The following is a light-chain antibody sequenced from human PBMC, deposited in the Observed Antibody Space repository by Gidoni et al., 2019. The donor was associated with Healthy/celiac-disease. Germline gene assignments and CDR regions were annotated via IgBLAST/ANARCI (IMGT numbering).Light chain of an antibody. CDR2: EVS. CDR3: SSYAGSNTSYV. CDR1: SSDVGGYNY. Sequence: QSALTQPPSAPGSPGQSVTISCTGTSSDVGGYNYVSWYQQHPDKAPKLMIYEVSKRPSGVPDRFSGSKSGNTASLTVSGLQAEDEADYYCSSYAGSNTSYVFGTGTKVTVL. V-gene: IGLV2-8*01. J-gene: IGLJ1*01.